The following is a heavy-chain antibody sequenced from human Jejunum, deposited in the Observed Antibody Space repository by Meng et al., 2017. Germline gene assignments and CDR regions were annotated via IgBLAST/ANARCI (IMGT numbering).Heavy chain of an antibody. CDR2: VSYDGSTQ. Sequence: GQLGGSGGGVGQPGRFLYIPLQAFGFTFGSVAMQWARQAQGKGLEWVAVVSYDGSTQDYADSVKGRFIISRDNSKNTLYLQMNSLRVEDTAVYYCARSYFDGSGRFDCWGQGTLVTVSS. CDR1: GFTFGSVA. J-gene: IGHJ4*02. V-gene: IGHV3-30*03. CDR3: ARSYFDGSGRFDC. D-gene: IGHD3-22*01.